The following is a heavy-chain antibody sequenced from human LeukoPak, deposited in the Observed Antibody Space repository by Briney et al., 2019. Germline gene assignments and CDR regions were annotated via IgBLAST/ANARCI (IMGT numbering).Heavy chain of an antibody. D-gene: IGHD3-3*01. Sequence: SETLSLTCTVSGGSISSYYWSWIRQPPGKGLEWSGYIYFSGSTNYNPSLKSRVTISVDTSKNQFSLKLGSVTAADTAVYYCARLGRSTVFGVVRAYYYYGMDVWGRGTRVTV. V-gene: IGHV4-59*08. CDR1: GGSISSYY. CDR3: ARLGRSTVFGVVRAYYYYGMDV. J-gene: IGHJ6*02. CDR2: IYFSGST.